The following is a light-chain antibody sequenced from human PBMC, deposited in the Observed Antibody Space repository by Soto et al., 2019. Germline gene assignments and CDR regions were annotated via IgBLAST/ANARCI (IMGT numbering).Light chain of an antibody. CDR3: SAYTMTSKIV. V-gene: IGLV2-14*01. J-gene: IGLJ3*02. CDR2: GVT. CDR1: SNDIGYYNY. Sequence: QSVLTQPASVSGSPGQSITMSCTGTSNDIGYYNYVSWYEQHPDKPPKLIIYGVTNRPSGVSNRFSGSKSGNTASLTISGLQAEDEAEYYCSAYTMTSKIVFGGGTQLTVL.